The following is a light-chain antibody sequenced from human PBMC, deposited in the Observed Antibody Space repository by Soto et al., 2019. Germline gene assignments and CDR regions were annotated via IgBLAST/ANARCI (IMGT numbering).Light chain of an antibody. J-gene: IGKJ1*01. V-gene: IGKV1-39*01. CDR2: AAS. Sequence: DIQTTQSPSSLSASVEDRVIITCRASQSISNHLNWYQQKPGKAPKLLIFAASSLQSGVPSRFSGSRSGPDFTLTISSLQPEDFVTYYCQQSYSSPPTFGQGTKVDIK. CDR3: QQSYSSPPT. CDR1: QSISNH.